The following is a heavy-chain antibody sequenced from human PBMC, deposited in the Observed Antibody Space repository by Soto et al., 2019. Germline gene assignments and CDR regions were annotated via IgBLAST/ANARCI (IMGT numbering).Heavy chain of an antibody. CDR2: INAGNGNT. CDR3: ARGLGLYYFDY. Sequence: GVSVEVSRKGFGYTFTIDAMHWVRQAPGQRLEWMGWINAGNGNTKYSQKFQGRVTITRDTSASTAYMELSSLRSEDTAVYYCARGLGLYYFDYWGQGTRVTVSS. V-gene: IGHV1-3*01. D-gene: IGHD1-26*01. CDR1: GYTFTIDA. J-gene: IGHJ4*02.